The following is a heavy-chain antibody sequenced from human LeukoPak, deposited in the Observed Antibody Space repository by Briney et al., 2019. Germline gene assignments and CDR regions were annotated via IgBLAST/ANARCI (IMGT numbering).Heavy chain of an antibody. CDR2: ISQGGGTT. V-gene: IGHV3-23*01. J-gene: IGHJ4*02. Sequence: GGSLRLSCVVSGVSFSDLVMSWVRQTPEKGLEWVSVISQGGGTTHYADSVKGRFTISRDNSKNALYLQMTSLGVEDTAMYYCAKILERPGGWAYWGQGTPVTVSP. CDR1: GVSFSDLV. D-gene: IGHD1-1*01. CDR3: AKILERPGGWAY.